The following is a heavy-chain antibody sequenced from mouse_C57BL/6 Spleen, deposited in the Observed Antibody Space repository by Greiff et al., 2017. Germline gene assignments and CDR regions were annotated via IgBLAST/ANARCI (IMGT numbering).Heavy chain of an antibody. CDR1: GYAFSSSW. V-gene: IGHV1-82*01. J-gene: IGHJ1*03. D-gene: IGHD3-3*01. CDR2: IYPGDGDT. Sequence: QVQLQQSGPELVKPGASVKISCKASGYAFSSSWMNWVKQRPGKGLEWIGRIYPGDGDTNYNGKFKGKATLTADKSSSTAYMQLSSRTSEDAAVYFCARARGTYWYFDVWGTGTTVTVSS. CDR3: ARARGTYWYFDV.